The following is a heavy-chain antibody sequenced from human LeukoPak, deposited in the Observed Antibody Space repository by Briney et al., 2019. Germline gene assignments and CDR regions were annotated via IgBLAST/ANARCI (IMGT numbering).Heavy chain of an antibody. CDR1: GGTFSSYA. CDR3: ARDPTDYGDYYFAY. CDR2: LIPIFGTA. Sequence: SVKVSCKASGGTFSSYAISWVRQAPGQGLEWMGGLIPIFGTANYAQKFQGRVTITADKSTSTAYMELSSLRSEDTAVYYCARDPTDYGDYYFAYWGQGTLVTVSS. V-gene: IGHV1-69*06. D-gene: IGHD4-17*01. J-gene: IGHJ4*02.